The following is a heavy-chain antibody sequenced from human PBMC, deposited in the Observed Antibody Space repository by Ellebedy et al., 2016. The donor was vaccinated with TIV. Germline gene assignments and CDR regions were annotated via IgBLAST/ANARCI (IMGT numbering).Heavy chain of an antibody. D-gene: IGHD6-19*01. CDR3: ARGFPAAWELAGA. J-gene: IGHJ4*02. CDR2: IYSSGST. V-gene: IGHV4-59*12. Sequence: SETLSLTXVVYGGSFSNSYWSWIRQPPGKGLEWIGFIYSSGSTNYNPSLESRVTMSLDTSENQFSLKLNSVNVADTAVYYCARGFPAAWELAGAWGQGTLVTVSA. CDR1: GGSFSNSY.